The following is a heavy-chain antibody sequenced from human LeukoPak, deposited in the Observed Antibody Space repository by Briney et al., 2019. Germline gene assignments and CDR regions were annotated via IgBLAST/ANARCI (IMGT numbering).Heavy chain of an antibody. CDR2: IRSKGYGGTT. CDR3: TRYYDYVWGSYRYPDPFDF. CDR1: GFNFGDYA. D-gene: IGHD3-16*02. V-gene: IGHV3-49*03. J-gene: IGHJ4*02. Sequence: GGSLRLSCTASGFNFGDYAMSWFRQTPGKRLEWVGFIRSKGYGGTTEYAASVKGRFSISRDDSKSIAYLQLNSLKTEDTAVYYCTRYYDYVWGSYRYPDPFDFWGQGTLVTVSS.